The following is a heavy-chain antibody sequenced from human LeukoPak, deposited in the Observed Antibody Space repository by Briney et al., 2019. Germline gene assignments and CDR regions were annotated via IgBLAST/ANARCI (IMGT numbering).Heavy chain of an antibody. CDR1: GYSISSGYY. CDR3: AREGPRLSESRFDP. D-gene: IGHD3-3*01. J-gene: IGHJ5*02. Sequence: PSETLSLTCTVSGYSISSGYYWGWLRQPPGKGLEWIGSIYHSGSTYYNPSLKSRVTISVDTSKNQFSLKLSSVTAADTAVYYCAREGPRLSESRFDPWGQGTLVTVSS. V-gene: IGHV4-38-2*02. CDR2: IYHSGST.